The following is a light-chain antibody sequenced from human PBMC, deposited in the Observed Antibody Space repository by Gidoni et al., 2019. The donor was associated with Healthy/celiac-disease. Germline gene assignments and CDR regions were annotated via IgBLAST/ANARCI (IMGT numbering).Light chain of an antibody. CDR1: QSVSRN. V-gene: IGKV3-15*01. CDR3: QQYNNWPPL. J-gene: IGKJ3*01. CDR2: GAS. Sequence: EIVMTQSPATLSVSPGERATLSCRASQSVSRNLAWYQQKPGQAPRLLIYGASTRATGIPARFSGSGSGTEFTLTISSLQSEDFAVYYCQQYNNWPPLFGPGTKVDIK.